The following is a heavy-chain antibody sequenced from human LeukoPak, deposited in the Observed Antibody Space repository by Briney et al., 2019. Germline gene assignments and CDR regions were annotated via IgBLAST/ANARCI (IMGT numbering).Heavy chain of an antibody. CDR3: ARDQEITIFGVGTFDY. CDR1: GYTFTGYY. Sequence: GASVKVSCKASGYTFTGYYMHWVRQAPGQGLEWMGWINPNSGGTNYAQKSQGRGTMTRDTPISTAYMELSRLRSDDTAVYYCARDQEITIFGVGTFDYWGQGTLVTVSS. CDR2: INPNSGGT. V-gene: IGHV1-2*02. J-gene: IGHJ4*02. D-gene: IGHD3-3*01.